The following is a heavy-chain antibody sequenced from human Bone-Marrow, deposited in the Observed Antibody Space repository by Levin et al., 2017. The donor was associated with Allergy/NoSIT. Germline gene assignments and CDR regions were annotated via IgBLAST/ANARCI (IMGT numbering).Heavy chain of an antibody. D-gene: IGHD2/OR15-2a*01. V-gene: IGHV5-51*01. Sequence: GESLKISCEASGYSFTNYWIGWVRQVPGKGLEWVAILYPDDSTTRGSPSFKGHVAISADRSISTAYLQWSSLRASDTAMYFCVRQQRWQIVPNFDHWGQGTLVSVSS. CDR3: VRQQRWQIVPNFDH. CDR2: LYPDDSTT. J-gene: IGHJ4*02. CDR1: GYSFTNYW.